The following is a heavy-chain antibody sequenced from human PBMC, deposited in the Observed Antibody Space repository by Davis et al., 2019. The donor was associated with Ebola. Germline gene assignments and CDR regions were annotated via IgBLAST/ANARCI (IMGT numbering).Heavy chain of an antibody. CDR3: ARGEVVTPFDY. CDR1: GGSISSYY. J-gene: IGHJ4*02. D-gene: IGHD3-22*01. V-gene: IGHV4-59*01. CDR2: IYYSGST. Sequence: PSETLSLTCPVAGGSISSYYWSWIRQPPGKGLEWIGYIYYSGSTNYNPSLKRRVTISVDTSKNQISLKLSSVTAADTAVYYCARGEVVTPFDYWGQGTLVTVSS.